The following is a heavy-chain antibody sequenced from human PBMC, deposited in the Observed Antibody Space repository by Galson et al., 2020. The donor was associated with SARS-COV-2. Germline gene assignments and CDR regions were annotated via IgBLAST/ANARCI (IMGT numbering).Heavy chain of an antibody. J-gene: IGHJ4*02. CDR3: ARDQVYGGNSAY. CDR1: GYTFSNYG. CDR2: ISPYNGNT. Sequence: ASVKVSCKASGYTFSNYGISWVRQAPGQGLEWMGWISPYNGNTKYEQKFQGRVTMTTDTSTTTAYMELRGLRSDDTAVYYCARDQVYGGNSAYWGQGTLVTVSS. D-gene: IGHD4-17*01. V-gene: IGHV1-18*04.